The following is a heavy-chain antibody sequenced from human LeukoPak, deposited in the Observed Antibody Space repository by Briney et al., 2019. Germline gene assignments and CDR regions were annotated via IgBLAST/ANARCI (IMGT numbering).Heavy chain of an antibody. CDR2: MWYDGSNK. D-gene: IGHD3-22*01. J-gene: IGHJ4*02. V-gene: IGHV3-30*02. CDR1: GFTFSSYG. Sequence: GGSLRLSCAASGFTFSSYGMHWVRQAPGKGLEWVAFMWYDGSNKYYADSVKGRFTISRDNSKNTLYLQMNSLRAEDTALYYCAKDQYYYDSRGLDYWGQGTLVTVSS. CDR3: AKDQYYYDSRGLDY.